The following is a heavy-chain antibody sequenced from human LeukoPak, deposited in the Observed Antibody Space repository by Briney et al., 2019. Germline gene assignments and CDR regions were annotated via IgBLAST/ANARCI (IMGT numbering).Heavy chain of an antibody. V-gene: IGHV3-23*01. J-gene: IGHJ4*02. Sequence: GGSLRPSCAASGFTFSSYAMSWVRQAPGKGLEWVSALSGSGGTTYYADSVKGRFTISRDNSKNTLFLQMNSLRAEDTAVYFCAKYYDSNGYYYFDYWGQGTLVTVSS. CDR2: LSGSGGTT. D-gene: IGHD3-22*01. CDR3: AKYYDSNGYYYFDY. CDR1: GFTFSSYA.